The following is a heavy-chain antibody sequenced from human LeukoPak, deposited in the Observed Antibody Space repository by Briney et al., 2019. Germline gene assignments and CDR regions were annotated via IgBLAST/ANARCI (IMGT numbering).Heavy chain of an antibody. Sequence: SETLSLTCAVSGGSISSGGYSWSWIRQPPGKGLEWIGYIYHSGSTYYNPSLKSRVTISVDRSKNQFSLKLSSVTAADTAVYYCARAVVAAGWVYYFDYWGQGTLVTVSS. CDR1: GGSISSGGYS. J-gene: IGHJ4*02. D-gene: IGHD2-15*01. CDR2: IYHSGST. V-gene: IGHV4-30-2*01. CDR3: ARAVVAAGWVYYFDY.